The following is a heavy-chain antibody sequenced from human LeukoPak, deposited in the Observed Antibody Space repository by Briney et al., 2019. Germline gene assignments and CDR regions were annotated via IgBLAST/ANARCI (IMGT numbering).Heavy chain of an antibody. Sequence: SQTLSLTCDISGDSVSSHSASWHWVRQSPSRGLEWLGRTYYRSIWYTDYALSVKSRISIRADTSKNQISLQLSSVTPEDTAMYYCARRDSRPWGSDAFGIWGQGTMVTVSS. CDR2: TYYRSIWYT. J-gene: IGHJ3*02. CDR1: GDSVSSHSAS. V-gene: IGHV6-1*01. D-gene: IGHD3-22*01. CDR3: ARRDSRPWGSDAFGI.